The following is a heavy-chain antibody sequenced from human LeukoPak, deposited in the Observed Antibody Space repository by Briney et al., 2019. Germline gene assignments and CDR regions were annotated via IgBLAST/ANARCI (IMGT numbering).Heavy chain of an antibody. CDR3: ARKHYGSRRYEDD. CDR2: INHSGST. J-gene: IGHJ4*01. CDR1: GGSFSGYY. D-gene: IGHD3-10*01. V-gene: IGHV4-34*01. Sequence: SETLSLTCAVYGGSFSGYYWSWIRQPPGKGLEWIGEINHSGSTNYNPSLKSRVTISVDTSKNQFSLKLSSVTAADTAVYYCARKHYGSRRYEDDWGQLTLVT.